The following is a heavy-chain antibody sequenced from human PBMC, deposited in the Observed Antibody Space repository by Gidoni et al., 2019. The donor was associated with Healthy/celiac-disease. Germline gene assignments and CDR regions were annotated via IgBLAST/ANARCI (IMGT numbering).Heavy chain of an antibody. D-gene: IGHD6-19*01. V-gene: IGHV3-30*18. CDR3: AKVPGSSGWSPAFDI. Sequence: QVQLVESGGGVVQPGRSLRLSCAASGFTFSSYGMHWVRQAPGKGLEWVAVISYDGSNKYYADSVKGRFTISRDNSKNTLYLQMNSLRAEDTAVYYCAKVPGSSGWSPAFDIWGQGTMVTVSS. J-gene: IGHJ3*02. CDR2: ISYDGSNK. CDR1: GFTFSSYG.